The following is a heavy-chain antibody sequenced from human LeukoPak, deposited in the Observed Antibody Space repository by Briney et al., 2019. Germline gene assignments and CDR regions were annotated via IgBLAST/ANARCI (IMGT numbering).Heavy chain of an antibody. V-gene: IGHV3-23*01. J-gene: IGHJ3*02. CDR2: ISGSGGST. CDR1: GFTFSSYA. CDR3: AKDPGAPTWIQLWFPGPDAFDI. D-gene: IGHD5-18*01. Sequence: PGGSLRLSCAASGFTFSSYAMSWVRQAPGKGLEWVSAISGSGGSTYYADSVKGRFTISRDNSKNTLYLQMNSLRAEDTAVYYCAKDPGAPTWIQLWFPGPDAFDIWGQGTMVTVSS.